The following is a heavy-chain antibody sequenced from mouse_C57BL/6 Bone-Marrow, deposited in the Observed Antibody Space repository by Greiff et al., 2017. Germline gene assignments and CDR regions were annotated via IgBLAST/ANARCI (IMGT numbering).Heavy chain of an antibody. Sequence: VQLQQSGAELVRPGTSVKVSCKASGYAFTNYLIEWVKQRPGQGLEWIGVINPGSGGTNYNEKFKGKATLTADKSSSTAYMQLSSLTSEDSAVXCCARWSFAYWGQGTLVTVSA. V-gene: IGHV1-54*01. CDR1: GYAFTNYL. CDR3: ARWSFAY. CDR2: INPGSGGT. J-gene: IGHJ3*01.